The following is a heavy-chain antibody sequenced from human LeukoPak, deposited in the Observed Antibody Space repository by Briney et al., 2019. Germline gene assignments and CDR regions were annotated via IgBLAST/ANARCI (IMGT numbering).Heavy chain of an antibody. CDR2: INTLGNVI. Sequence: PGGSLRLSCSASGFSSRSYEMYWVRQAPGQGLEWVAHINTLGNVISYRDSVRGRFTISRDNAKNSLYLQMSSLRAEDTAIYYCARVGYWELRPLYLDHWGPGTRVTVSS. D-gene: IGHD3-22*01. V-gene: IGHV3-48*03. J-gene: IGHJ4*02. CDR3: ARVGYWELRPLYLDH. CDR1: GFSSRSYE.